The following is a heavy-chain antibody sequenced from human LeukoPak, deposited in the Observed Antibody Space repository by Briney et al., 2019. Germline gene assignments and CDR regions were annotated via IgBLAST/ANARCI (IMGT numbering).Heavy chain of an antibody. CDR2: MNANSGNT. CDR3: ARVPSYYYDSSGYYDY. Sequence: ASVKVSCKASGYTFTSYDINWVRQATGQGLEWMGWMNANSGNTGYAQKFQGRVTITRNTTISTAYMELSSLRSEDTAVYYCARVPSYYYDSSGYYDYWGQGTLVTVSS. CDR1: GYTFTSYD. D-gene: IGHD3-22*01. V-gene: IGHV1-8*01. J-gene: IGHJ4*02.